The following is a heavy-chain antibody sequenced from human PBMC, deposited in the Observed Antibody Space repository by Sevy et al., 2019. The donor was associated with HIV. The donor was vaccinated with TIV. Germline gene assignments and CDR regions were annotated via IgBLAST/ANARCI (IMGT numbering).Heavy chain of an antibody. Sequence: SETLSLTCAVSGGSIGSGGYSWSWIRQPPGKGLEWIGYIYHSGSTYYNPSLKSRVTISVDRSKNQFSLKLGSVTAADTAVYYCARGGLPQGLYCSGGSCSRGAFDIWGQGTMVTVSS. V-gene: IGHV4-30-2*01. CDR3: ARGGLPQGLYCSGGSCSRGAFDI. J-gene: IGHJ3*02. CDR1: GGSIGSGGYS. D-gene: IGHD2-15*01. CDR2: IYHSGST.